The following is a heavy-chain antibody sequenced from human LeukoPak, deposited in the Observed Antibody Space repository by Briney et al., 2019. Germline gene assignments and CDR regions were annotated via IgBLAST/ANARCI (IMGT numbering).Heavy chain of an antibody. Sequence: ASLKVSCKASGYTFTSYDINWVRQATGQGLEWMGYMNPSSGYTGYAQRFLGRVTMTRNTSICTAYMELSSVRSEDSAVSYCARVMGIAGANDYWGQGTLVTVSS. V-gene: IGHV1-8*01. D-gene: IGHD6-25*01. J-gene: IGHJ4*02. CDR1: GYTFTSYD. CDR3: ARVMGIAGANDY. CDR2: MNPSSGYT.